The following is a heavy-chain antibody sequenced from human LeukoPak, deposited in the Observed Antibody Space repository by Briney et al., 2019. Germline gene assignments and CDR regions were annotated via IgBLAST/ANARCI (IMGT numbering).Heavy chain of an antibody. Sequence: SETLSLTCTVSGDSISSGSYYWSWIRQPAGKGLEWIGRIYTSGSTNYNPSLKSRVTISVDTSKNQFSLKLSSVTAADTAVYYCARVGQLAFDYWGQGTLVTVSS. CDR1: GDSISSGSYY. CDR3: ARVGQLAFDY. D-gene: IGHD6-13*01. J-gene: IGHJ4*02. V-gene: IGHV4-61*02. CDR2: IYTSGST.